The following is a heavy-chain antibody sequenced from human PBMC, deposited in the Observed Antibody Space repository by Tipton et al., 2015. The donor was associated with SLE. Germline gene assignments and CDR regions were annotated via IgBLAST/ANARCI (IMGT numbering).Heavy chain of an antibody. J-gene: IGHJ4*02. D-gene: IGHD3-16*02. V-gene: IGHV4-59*12. Sequence: TLSLTCTVPGGSISPYYWTWVRQPPGKGLEWIGFIYYSGSTNYNPSLKSRVTISVDTSKNQFSLKLSSVTAADTAVYYCAGVIATEDYWGQGTPVTVSS. CDR2: IYYSGST. CDR3: AGVIATEDY. CDR1: GGSISPYY.